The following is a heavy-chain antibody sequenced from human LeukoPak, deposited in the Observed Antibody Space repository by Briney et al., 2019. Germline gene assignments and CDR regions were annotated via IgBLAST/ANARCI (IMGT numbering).Heavy chain of an antibody. D-gene: IGHD6-13*01. CDR3: ARMSSSSWYVCDY. J-gene: IGHJ4*02. Sequence: GGSLRLSCAASGFTFSSYWMTWVRQAPGKGPEWVANIKQDGSEKYYVDSVTGRLTISRDNAKNSLYLQMNSLRAEGTAVYYCARMSSSSWYVCDYWGRGTLVTVAS. CDR1: GFTFSSYW. V-gene: IGHV3-7*01. CDR2: IKQDGSEK.